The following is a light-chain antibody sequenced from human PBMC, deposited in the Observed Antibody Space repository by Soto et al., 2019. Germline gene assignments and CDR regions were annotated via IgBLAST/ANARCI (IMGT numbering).Light chain of an antibody. J-gene: IGKJ1*01. CDR1: QSVSTN. CDR3: QQYTNRPPWT. Sequence: EIVMTQSPATLSGSPGERATLSCRASQSVSTNLAWYQQKPGQAPRLLIYGASTRATGIPARFSGSGSGTEFTLTINSLQSDDFAVYYCQQYTNRPPWTFGQGTKV. CDR2: GAS. V-gene: IGKV3-15*01.